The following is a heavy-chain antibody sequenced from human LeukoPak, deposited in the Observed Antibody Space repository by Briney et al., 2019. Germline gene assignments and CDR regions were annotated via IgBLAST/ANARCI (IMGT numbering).Heavy chain of an antibody. Sequence: GGSLRLSCAVSGFTLRNYAIHWVRQAPGKGLQWVAFISYDAAVKSYADSVRGRFTISRDTAKNSLYLQMNSLRAEDTAVYYCARVAVITAAGTYDYWGQGTLVTVSS. V-gene: IGHV3-30-3*01. J-gene: IGHJ4*02. CDR2: ISYDAAVK. CDR3: ARVAVITAAGTYDY. D-gene: IGHD6-13*01. CDR1: GFTLRNYA.